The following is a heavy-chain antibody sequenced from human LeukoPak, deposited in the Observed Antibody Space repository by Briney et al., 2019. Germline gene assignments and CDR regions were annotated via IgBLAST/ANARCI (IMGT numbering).Heavy chain of an antibody. Sequence: PSETLSLTCAVYGGSFSGYYWSWIRQPPGKGLEWIGEINHSGSTNYNPSLKSRVTISVDTSKNQLSLKLSSVTAADTAVYYCARGLGFVVVAATGWFDPWGQGTLVTVSS. D-gene: IGHD2-15*01. CDR2: INHSGST. CDR1: GGSFSGYY. J-gene: IGHJ5*02. CDR3: ARGLGFVVVAATGWFDP. V-gene: IGHV4-34*01.